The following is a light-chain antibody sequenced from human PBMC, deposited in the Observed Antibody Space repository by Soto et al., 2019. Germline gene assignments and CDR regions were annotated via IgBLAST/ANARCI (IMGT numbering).Light chain of an antibody. CDR3: KQYYNLPIT. J-gene: IGKJ5*01. CDR1: QDISNH. V-gene: IGKV1-33*01. CDR2: DAS. Sequence: DMQMTHAPSSLSESVGDGVTITFRASQDISNHLNWYQQKPGKAPKLLIYDASNLETGVPSRFSGSGSGTDFTVTISSMQPEDFATYSCKQYYNLPITCGQGTQREIK.